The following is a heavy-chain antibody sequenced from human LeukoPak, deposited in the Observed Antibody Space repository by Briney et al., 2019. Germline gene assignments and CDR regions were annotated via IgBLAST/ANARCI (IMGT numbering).Heavy chain of an antibody. CDR1: GDSVSSNSVA. CDR2: TYYRSKWYN. V-gene: IGHV6-1*01. Sequence: SQTLSLTCAISGDSVSSNSVALNWIRQSPSRGLEWLGRTYYRSKWYNDYAVSVKGRITINPDTSKNQFSLQLNSVTPEDTALYYCVRDWQGFYFQYWGQGTQVTVSS. J-gene: IGHJ4*02. CDR3: VRDWQGFYFQY.